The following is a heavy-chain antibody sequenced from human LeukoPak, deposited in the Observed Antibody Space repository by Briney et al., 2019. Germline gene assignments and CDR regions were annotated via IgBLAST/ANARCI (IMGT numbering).Heavy chain of an antibody. Sequence: GGSLRLSCAASGFTFSSYAMSWVRQAPGKGLEWVANIKQDGSEKYYVDSVKGRFTISRDNAKNSLYLQMNSLRAEDTAVYYCAREGSIVEGYDYWGQGTLVTVSS. CDR3: AREGSIVEGYDY. J-gene: IGHJ4*02. V-gene: IGHV3-7*01. CDR1: GFTFSSYA. D-gene: IGHD3-22*01. CDR2: IKQDGSEK.